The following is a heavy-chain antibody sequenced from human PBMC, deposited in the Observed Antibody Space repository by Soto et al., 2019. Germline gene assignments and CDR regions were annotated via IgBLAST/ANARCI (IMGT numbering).Heavy chain of an antibody. D-gene: IGHD6-25*01. CDR3: ARDREGDGYNFDY. V-gene: IGHV3-48*01. Sequence: APGKGLEWVSYISNSSSIIQYADSVTGRFTISRDNAKNSLYLQMNSLRADETAVYDCARDREGDGYNFDYWGQGTLVTVSS. CDR2: ISNSSSII. J-gene: IGHJ4*02.